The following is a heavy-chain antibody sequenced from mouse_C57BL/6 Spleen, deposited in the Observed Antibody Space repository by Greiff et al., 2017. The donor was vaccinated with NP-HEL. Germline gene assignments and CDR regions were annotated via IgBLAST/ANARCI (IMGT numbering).Heavy chain of an antibody. D-gene: IGHD3-3*01. CDR1: GYTFTSYW. CDR3: ARWGGRAGYAMDY. Sequence: QVQLQQPGAELVKPGASVKMSCKASGYTFTSYWINWVKQRPGQGLEWIGDIYPGSGSTNYNEKFKSKATLTVDTSSSTAYMQLSSLTSGDSAVYYCARWGGRAGYAMDYWGQGTTVTVSS. J-gene: IGHJ4*01. CDR2: IYPGSGST. V-gene: IGHV1-55*01.